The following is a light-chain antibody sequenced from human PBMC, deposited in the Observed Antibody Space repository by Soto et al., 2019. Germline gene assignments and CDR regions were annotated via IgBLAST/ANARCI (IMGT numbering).Light chain of an antibody. Sequence: QAVVTQPPSASGTPGQRVTVSCSGSSSNIGSNYVYWYQQLPGTAPKLLIYRNNQRPSGVPDRFSGSKSGTSASLAISGLRSEDEADYYCAAWDDSPSAWVFGGGTKLTVL. CDR3: AAWDDSPSAWV. CDR1: SSNIGSNY. J-gene: IGLJ3*02. V-gene: IGLV1-47*01. CDR2: RNN.